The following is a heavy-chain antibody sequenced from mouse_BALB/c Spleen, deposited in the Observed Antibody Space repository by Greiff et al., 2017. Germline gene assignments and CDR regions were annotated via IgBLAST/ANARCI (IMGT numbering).Heavy chain of an antibody. V-gene: IGHV10-1*02. CDR1: GFTFNTYA. CDR3: VRQRGYLDY. J-gene: IGHJ2*01. CDR2: IRSKSNNYAT. Sequence: EVQLVESGGGLVQPKGSLKLSCAASGFTFNTYAMNWVRQAPGKGLEWVARIRSKSNNYATYYADSVKDRFTISRDDSQSMLYLQMNNLKTEDTAMYYCVRQRGYLDYWGQGTTLTVSS.